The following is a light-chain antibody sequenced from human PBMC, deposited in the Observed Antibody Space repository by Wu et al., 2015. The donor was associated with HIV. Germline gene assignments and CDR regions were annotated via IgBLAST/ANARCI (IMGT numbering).Light chain of an antibody. CDR3: QQYNNWPLT. CDR1: QSLGTD. J-gene: IGKJ4*01. Sequence: EIVMTQSPATLSVSPGETVTLSCRASQSLGTDLAWYQQKPGQSPSLLIYGASTRATGIPARFSGSGSGTDFTLTISGLQSEDVVLYYCQQYNNWPLTFGGGTKLEIK. V-gene: IGKV3-15*01. CDR2: GAS.